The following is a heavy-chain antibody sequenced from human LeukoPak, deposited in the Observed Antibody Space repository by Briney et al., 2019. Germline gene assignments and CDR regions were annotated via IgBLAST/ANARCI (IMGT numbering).Heavy chain of an antibody. CDR1: GITFSDYA. CDR3: AGGGRYFDY. CDR2: IRNKAYGGTT. J-gene: IGHJ4*02. Sequence: PGGSLRLSCTASGITFSDYAMSWVRQAPGKGLQWVGFIRNKAYGGTTEYAASVKGRFTISRDNSKSIAYLQMNSLKTEDTAVYYCAGGGRYFDYWGQGTLVTVPS. V-gene: IGHV3-49*04.